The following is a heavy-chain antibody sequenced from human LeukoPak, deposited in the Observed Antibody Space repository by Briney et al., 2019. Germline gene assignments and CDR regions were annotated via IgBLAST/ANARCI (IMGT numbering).Heavy chain of an antibody. CDR2: IYYSGST. D-gene: IGHD5-18*01. CDR1: GGSISSYY. V-gene: IGHV4-59*01. Sequence: PSETLSLTCTVSGGSISSYYWSWIRQPPGKGLEWIGYIYYSGSTNYNPSLKSRVTISVDTSKNQFSLKLSSVTAADTAVYYCATALQWLLLGDAFDIWGQGTMVTVSS. CDR3: ATALQWLLLGDAFDI. J-gene: IGHJ3*02.